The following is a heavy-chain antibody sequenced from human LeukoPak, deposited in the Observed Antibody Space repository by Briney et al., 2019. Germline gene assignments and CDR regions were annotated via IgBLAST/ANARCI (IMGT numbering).Heavy chain of an antibody. CDR3: ANPRCDSSGYYYVD. V-gene: IGHV1-3*01. J-gene: IGHJ4*02. CDR2: INGGSGNT. CDR1: GYTFTDYT. D-gene: IGHD3-22*01. Sequence: GASVKVSCKASGYTFTDYTMHWLRQAPGQRLDWMGWINGGSGNTKYSPEFQGRVTITRDTSASTAYMELSSLRSEDTAVYYCANPRCDSSGYYYVDWGQGTLVTVSS.